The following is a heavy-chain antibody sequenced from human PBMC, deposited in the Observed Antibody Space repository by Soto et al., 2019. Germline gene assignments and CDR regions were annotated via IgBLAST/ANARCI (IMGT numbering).Heavy chain of an antibody. D-gene: IGHD3-10*01. V-gene: IGHV3-9*01. CDR1: GFTFDDYA. J-gene: IGHJ4*02. Sequence: GGSLRLSCAASGFTFDDYAMHWVRQAPGKGLEWVSGISWNSGSIGYADSVKGRFTISRDNAKNSLYLQMNSLRAEDTALYYCAKGSGSGSYYPVALDYWGQGTLVTVSS. CDR2: ISWNSGSI. CDR3: AKGSGSGSYYPVALDY.